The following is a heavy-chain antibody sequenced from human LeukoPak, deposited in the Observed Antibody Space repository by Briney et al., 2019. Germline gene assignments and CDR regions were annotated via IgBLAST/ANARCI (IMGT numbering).Heavy chain of an antibody. Sequence: SVKGRFTISRDNAKNSLYLQMNSLRAEDTAVYYCARDSGYCSGGTCYFDYWGQGTLVTVSS. CDR3: ARDSGYCSGGTCYFDY. J-gene: IGHJ4*02. D-gene: IGHD2-15*01. V-gene: IGHV3-21*01.